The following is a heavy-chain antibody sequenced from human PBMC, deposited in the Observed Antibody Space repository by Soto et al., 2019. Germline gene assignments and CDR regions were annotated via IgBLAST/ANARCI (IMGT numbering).Heavy chain of an antibody. V-gene: IGHV1-18*01. Sequence: ASVKVSCKASGYTFSKYGISWVRQAPGQGLEWMGWISAYNSNTNYAQKLQGRVTMTTDTSTSTAYMELRSLRSDDTAVYYCARNHEQWLVRYYYYGMDVWGQGTTVTVSS. D-gene: IGHD6-19*01. CDR3: ARNHEQWLVRYYYYGMDV. J-gene: IGHJ6*02. CDR2: ISAYNSNT. CDR1: GYTFSKYG.